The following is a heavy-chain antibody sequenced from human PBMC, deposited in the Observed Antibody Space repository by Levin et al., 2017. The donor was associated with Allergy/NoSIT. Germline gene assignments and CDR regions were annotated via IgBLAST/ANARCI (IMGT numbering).Heavy chain of an antibody. CDR1: GFTFSSYS. CDR3: AREGGLGIGPQDAFDI. J-gene: IGHJ3*02. CDR2: ISSSSSTI. D-gene: IGHD7-27*01. Sequence: PGGSLRLSCAASGFTFSSYSMNWVRQAPGKGLEWVSYISSSSSTIYYADSVKGRFTISRDNAKNSLYLQMNSLRDEDTAVYYCAREGGLGIGPQDAFDIWGQGTMVTVSS. V-gene: IGHV3-48*02.